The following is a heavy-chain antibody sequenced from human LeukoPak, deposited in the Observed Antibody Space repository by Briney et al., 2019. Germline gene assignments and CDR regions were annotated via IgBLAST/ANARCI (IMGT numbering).Heavy chain of an antibody. CDR3: AKDLSSVFDALNI. CDR1: GFTFDVYA. Sequence: SGGSLRLSCAASGFTFDVYAMHWARQAPGKGLEWVSLISGDGATTYYAASVKGRFTISRDNKKNVLYLQMNNLGTEDTALFYCAKDLSSVFDALNIWGQGTLVTVSS. V-gene: IGHV3-43*02. J-gene: IGHJ3*02. D-gene: IGHD3-10*01. CDR2: ISGDGATT.